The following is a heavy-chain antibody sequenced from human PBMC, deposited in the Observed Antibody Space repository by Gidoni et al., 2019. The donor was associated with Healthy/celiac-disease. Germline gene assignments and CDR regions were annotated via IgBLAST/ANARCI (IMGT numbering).Heavy chain of an antibody. CDR3: AKGSGYYDSSGYYYDY. Sequence: EVQLVESGGVVVQPGGSLRLSCAASGFTFDDYAMHWVRQAPGKGLEWVSLISWDGGSTYYADSVKGRFTISRDNSKNSLYLQMNSLRAEDTALYYCAKGSGYYDSSGYYYDYWGQGTLVTVSS. D-gene: IGHD3-22*01. CDR2: ISWDGGST. CDR1: GFTFDDYA. V-gene: IGHV3-43D*04. J-gene: IGHJ4*02.